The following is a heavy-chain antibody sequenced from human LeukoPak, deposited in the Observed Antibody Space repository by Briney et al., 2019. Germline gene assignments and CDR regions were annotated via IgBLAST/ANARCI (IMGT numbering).Heavy chain of an antibody. CDR3: ARRGQFTIFGVVTDYYYYMDV. CDR1: GGSFSGYY. CDR2: INHSGST. J-gene: IGHJ6*03. V-gene: IGHV4-34*01. D-gene: IGHD3-3*01. Sequence: SETLSLTCAVYGGSFSGYYWSWIRQPPEKGLEWIGEINHSGSTNYNPSLKSRVTISVDTSKNQFSLKLSSVTAADTAVYYCARRGQFTIFGVVTDYYYYMDVWGKGTTVTVSS.